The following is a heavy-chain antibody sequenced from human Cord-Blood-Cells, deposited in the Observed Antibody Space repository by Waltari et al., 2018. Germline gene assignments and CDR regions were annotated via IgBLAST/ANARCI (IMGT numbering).Heavy chain of an antibody. CDR3: ARGGFGELLPDY. V-gene: IGHV4-39*01. D-gene: IGHD3-10*01. CDR1: GGSISSSSYY. J-gene: IGHJ4*02. Sequence: QLQLQESGPGLVKPSETLSLTCTVSGGSISSSSYYWGWIRQPPGKGLEWIGSIYYSGSPYSNPSLKSRVTISVDTSKNQFSLKLSSVTAADTAVYYCARGGFGELLPDYWGQGTLVTVSS. CDR2: IYYSGSP.